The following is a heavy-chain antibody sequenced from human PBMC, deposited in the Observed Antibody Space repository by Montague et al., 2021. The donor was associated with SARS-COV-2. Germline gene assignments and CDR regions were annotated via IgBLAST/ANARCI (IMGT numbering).Heavy chain of an antibody. CDR1: GGSISRYS. J-gene: IGHJ3*02. D-gene: IGHD6-13*01. V-gene: IGHV4-59*01. Sequence: SETLSLTCTVSGGSISRYSWTWIRQPPGKGLEWIGYIYNSGSTNYNPSLTSRVTISVDTSKNQFSLKLSSVAAAATAVYYCSRVGRGSSGYEVAFDIWGQGTMVTVPS. CDR3: SRVGRGSSGYEVAFDI. CDR2: IYNSGST.